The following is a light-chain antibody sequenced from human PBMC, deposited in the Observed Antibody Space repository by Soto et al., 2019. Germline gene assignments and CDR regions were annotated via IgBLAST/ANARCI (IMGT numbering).Light chain of an antibody. Sequence: QSVLTQPASVSRSPGQSITISCTGTSSDVGAYNFVSWYHQHPGKVPKLMIFDVRHRPSGVSTRFSGSKSGNTASLTISGLQAEDEADYFCSSYTTSSTVVFGTGTKVTVL. CDR2: DVR. CDR3: SSYTTSSTVV. CDR1: SSDVGAYNF. J-gene: IGLJ1*01. V-gene: IGLV2-14*01.